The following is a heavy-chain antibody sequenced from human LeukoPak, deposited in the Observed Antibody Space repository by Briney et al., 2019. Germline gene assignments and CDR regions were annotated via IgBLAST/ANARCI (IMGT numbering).Heavy chain of an antibody. CDR1: GYTFTSYD. V-gene: IGHV1-8*01. CDR2: VNPNSGNT. Sequence: GASVKVSCKASGYTFTSYDINWVRQATGQGLEWMGWVNPNSGNTGYAQKFQGRVTMTRNTSISTAYMELSSLRSEDTAVYYCARGFKDKLMATIGSDFDYWGQGTLVTVSS. CDR3: ARGFKDKLMATIGSDFDY. D-gene: IGHD5-24*01. J-gene: IGHJ4*02.